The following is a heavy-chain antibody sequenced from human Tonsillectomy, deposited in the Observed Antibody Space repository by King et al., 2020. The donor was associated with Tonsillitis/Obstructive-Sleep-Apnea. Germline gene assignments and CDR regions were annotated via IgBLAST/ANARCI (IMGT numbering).Heavy chain of an antibody. V-gene: IGHV4-59*01. CDR1: GGSISSYY. Sequence: QLQESGPGLVKPSETLSLTCTVSGGSISSYYLSWIRQPPGKGLEWIGDIYYIGSTNYNPSLQSRVTISVDTSKNQFSLKLSSVTAADTAVYDCARSLYDFWNGYYPVYFVYWGQGTLVTIST. D-gene: IGHD3-3*01. J-gene: IGHJ4*02. CDR2: IYYIGST. CDR3: ARSLYDFWNGYYPVYFVY.